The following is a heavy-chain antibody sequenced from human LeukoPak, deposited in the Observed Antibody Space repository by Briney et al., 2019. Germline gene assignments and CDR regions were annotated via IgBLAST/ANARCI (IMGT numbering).Heavy chain of an antibody. CDR1: GGSFSGYY. V-gene: IGHV4-34*01. D-gene: IGHD1-26*01. J-gene: IGHJ3*02. Sequence: SETLSLTCAVYGGSFSGYYWSWIRQPPGKGLEWIGEINHSGSTNYNPSLKSRVTISVDTSKNHFSLILSSVTAADTAVYYCARHRWELNAFDIWGQGTMVTVSS. CDR3: ARHRWELNAFDI. CDR2: INHSGST.